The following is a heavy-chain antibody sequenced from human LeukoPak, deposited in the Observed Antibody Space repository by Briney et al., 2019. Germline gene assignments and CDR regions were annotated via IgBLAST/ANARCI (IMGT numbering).Heavy chain of an antibody. CDR2: ISGSGSDT. V-gene: IGHV3-23*01. CDR3: AKALTGWGAYDH. Sequence: GGSLRLSCAGSGFTFSGYAMSWVRQAPGKGLEWVSAISGSGSDTFYADSVKGRFTISRDNPKNALSVQMNSLRAEDTAVYYCAKALTGWGAYDHWGQGALVTVSS. D-gene: IGHD3-9*01. J-gene: IGHJ4*02. CDR1: GFTFSGYA.